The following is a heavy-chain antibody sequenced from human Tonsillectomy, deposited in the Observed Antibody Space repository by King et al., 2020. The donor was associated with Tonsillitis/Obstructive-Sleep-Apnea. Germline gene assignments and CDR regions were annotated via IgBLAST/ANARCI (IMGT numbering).Heavy chain of an antibody. D-gene: IGHD3-3*01. CDR3: ASQIDFELHLPAYYYYYGMDV. V-gene: IGHV4-39*01. J-gene: IGHJ6*02. CDR1: GGSISSGSYY. Sequence: QLQESGPGLVKPSETLSLTCTVSGGSISSGSYYWGWIRQPPGKGLEWIGSIYYSGSTYYNPSLKSRVTISVDTSKNQFSLKLSSVTAADTAVYYCASQIDFELHLPAYYYYYGMDVWGQGTTVIVSS. CDR2: IYYSGST.